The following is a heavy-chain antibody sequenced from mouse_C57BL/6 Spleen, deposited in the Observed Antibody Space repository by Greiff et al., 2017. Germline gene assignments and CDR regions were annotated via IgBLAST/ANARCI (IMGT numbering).Heavy chain of an antibody. D-gene: IGHD1-1*01. V-gene: IGHV1-75*01. CDR1: GYTFTDYY. CDR3: ARSSYYGSSYFDY. J-gene: IGHJ2*01. Sequence: LQLQQSGPELVKPGASVKISCKASGYTFTDYYINWVKQRPGQGLEWIGWIFPGSGSTYYNEKFKGKATLTVDKSSSTAYMLLSSLTSEDSAVYFCARSSYYGSSYFDYWGQGTTLTVSS. CDR2: IFPGSGST.